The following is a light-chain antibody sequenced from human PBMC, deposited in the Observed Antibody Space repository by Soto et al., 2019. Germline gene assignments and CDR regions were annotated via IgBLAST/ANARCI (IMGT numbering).Light chain of an antibody. Sequence: QSVLTQPPSASGTPGQRVTISCSGSSSNTGRNTVSWYQQLPGTAPKLLIYTNNQRPSGVPDRFSGSTSGTSASLTISGLQSDDEALYYCAAWDDRLVAWVFGGGTKVTVL. V-gene: IGLV1-44*01. CDR3: AAWDDRLVAWV. CDR2: TNN. J-gene: IGLJ3*02. CDR1: SSNTGRNT.